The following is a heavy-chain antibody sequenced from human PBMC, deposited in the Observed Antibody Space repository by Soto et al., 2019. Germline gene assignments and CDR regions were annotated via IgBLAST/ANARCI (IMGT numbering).Heavy chain of an antibody. D-gene: IGHD3-10*01. CDR3: ARGRRGLWFGELLYDY. CDR2: INHSGST. CDR1: GGSFSGYY. V-gene: IGHV4-34*01. Sequence: QVQLQQWGAGLLKPSETLSLTCAVYGGSFSGYYWSWIRQPPGKGLEWIGEINHSGSTNYNPSLKSRDTISVDTSKNQFSLKLSSVTAADTAVYYCARGRRGLWFGELLYDYWGQGTLVTVSS. J-gene: IGHJ4*02.